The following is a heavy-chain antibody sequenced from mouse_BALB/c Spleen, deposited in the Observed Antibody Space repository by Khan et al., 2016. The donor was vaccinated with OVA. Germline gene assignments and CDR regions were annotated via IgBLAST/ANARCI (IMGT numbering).Heavy chain of an antibody. CDR1: GFSLTSYG. CDR3: ARNYDYDEGLTY. V-gene: IGHV2-2*03. D-gene: IGHD2-4*01. Sequence: QMQLEESGPGLVQPSQSLSINCTVSGFSLTSYGVHWVRQSPGKGLEWLGVIWSGGSTDYNEAFISRLSISKDNSKSQVFFKMNSLQSNDTAIYYCARNYDYDEGLTYWGQGTLVTVS. J-gene: IGHJ3*01. CDR2: IWSGGST.